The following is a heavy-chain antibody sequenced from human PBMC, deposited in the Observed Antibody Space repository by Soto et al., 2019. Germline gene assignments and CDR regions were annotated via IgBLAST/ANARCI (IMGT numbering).Heavy chain of an antibody. J-gene: IGHJ4*02. D-gene: IGHD6-19*01. CDR1: GYTFTSYY. V-gene: IGHV1-46*01. CDR2: INPSGGST. CDR3: ARDRSSGWSRPPRTTYYFDY. Sequence: ASVKVSCKASGYTFTSYYMHWVRQAPGQGLEWMGIINPSGGSTSYAQKFQGRVTMTRDTSTSTVYMELSSLRSEDTAVYYCARDRSSGWSRPPRTTYYFDYWGQGTLVTV.